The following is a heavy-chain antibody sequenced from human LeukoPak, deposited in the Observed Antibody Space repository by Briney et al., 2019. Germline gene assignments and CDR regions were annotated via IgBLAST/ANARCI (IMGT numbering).Heavy chain of an antibody. Sequence: PSETLSLTCTVSGGSISSSSTYYWTWIRQPPGKGLEWIGSIHYSGSTYYNPSLKSRVTISVDTSKNQFSLKLSSVTAADTAVYYCANLLMTTVTVEWGQGTLVTVSS. V-gene: IGHV4-39*01. J-gene: IGHJ4*02. CDR1: GGSISSSSTYY. CDR2: IHYSGST. D-gene: IGHD4-4*01. CDR3: ANLLMTTVTVE.